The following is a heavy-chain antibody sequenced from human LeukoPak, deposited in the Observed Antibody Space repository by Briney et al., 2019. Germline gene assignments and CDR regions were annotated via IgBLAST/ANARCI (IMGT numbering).Heavy chain of an antibody. D-gene: IGHD2-2*01. J-gene: IGHJ4*02. CDR1: GFTFSSYG. CDR3: ARELRYCSSTSCFDATYYFDY. V-gene: IGHV3-53*01. Sequence: PGGSLRLSCAASGFTFSSYGMHWVRQAPGKGLEWVSVIYSGGSTYYADSVKGRFTISRDNSKNTLYLQMNSLRAEDTAVYYCARELRYCSSTSCFDATYYFDYWGQGTLVTVSS. CDR2: IYSGGST.